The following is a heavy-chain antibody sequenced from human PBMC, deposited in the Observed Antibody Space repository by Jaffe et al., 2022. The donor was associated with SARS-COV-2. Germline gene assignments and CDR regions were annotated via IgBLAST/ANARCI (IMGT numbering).Heavy chain of an antibody. J-gene: IGHJ4*02. CDR2: ISVYNGKT. V-gene: IGHV1-18*01. CDR1: GYTFTSYG. Sequence: QVQLVQSGAEVKKPGASVKVSCKASGYTFTSYGISWVRQAPGQGLEWMGWISVYNGKTNYAQKIQGRVTMTTDTYTSTAYMELRSLRSDDTAVYYCARTTYTSGRYPKYFDYWGQGTLVTVSS. D-gene: IGHD6-19*01. CDR3: ARTTYTSGRYPKYFDY.